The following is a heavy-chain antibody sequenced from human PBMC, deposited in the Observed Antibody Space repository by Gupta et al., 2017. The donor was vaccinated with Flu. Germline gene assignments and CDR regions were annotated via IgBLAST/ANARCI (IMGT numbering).Heavy chain of an antibody. J-gene: IGHJ3*02. Sequence: QVQLVESGGGLVKPGGSMRLSCAASGFTFRDYYMNLVRQAPGKGPGELSCVSASGTTNHYTNSAKGLFTISRGNAKNSLFLQMNSLRAEDTAVYYCARDHDGFDTCGQGTMVTVAS. V-gene: IGHV3-11*01. CDR2: VSASGTTN. CDR3: ARDHDGFDT. CDR1: GFTFRDYY.